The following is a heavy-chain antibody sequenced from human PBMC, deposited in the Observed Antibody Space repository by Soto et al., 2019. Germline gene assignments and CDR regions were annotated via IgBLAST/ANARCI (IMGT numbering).Heavy chain of an antibody. Sequence: EVQLVESGGGLVTPGRSLRLSCVASGFTFSDYSMSWVRQAPGKGLEWVSSISRGGSFKYYADSVKGRFTISRDDDENSLYLQLDTLRAEDTAVYYCAGRYCSNGVCPFDSWGQGTLVTVSS. V-gene: IGHV3-21*06. CDR3: AGRYCSNGVCPFDS. CDR2: ISRGGSFK. J-gene: IGHJ4*02. CDR1: GFTFSDYS. D-gene: IGHD2-8*01.